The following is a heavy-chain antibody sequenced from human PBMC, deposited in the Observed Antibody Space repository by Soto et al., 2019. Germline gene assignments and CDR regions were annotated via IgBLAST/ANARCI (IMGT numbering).Heavy chain of an antibody. Sequence: QVQVEQSGAEVKKPGASVKVSCKASGYTFTTYGISWVRQAPGQGLEWMGWISPYNGNTNYAQKLQGRVTMTPDTSTSTAYRELKSLRSDDTAVYYCARGAPSWAYGMDVWGQGTTVTVSS. D-gene: IGHD1-26*01. V-gene: IGHV1-18*01. CDR3: ARGAPSWAYGMDV. CDR2: ISPYNGNT. J-gene: IGHJ6*02. CDR1: GYTFTTYG.